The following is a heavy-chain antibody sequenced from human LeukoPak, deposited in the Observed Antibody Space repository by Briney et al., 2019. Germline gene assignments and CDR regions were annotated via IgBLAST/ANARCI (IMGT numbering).Heavy chain of an antibody. CDR3: ATASRGWYDY. D-gene: IGHD6-19*01. V-gene: IGHV3-23*01. CDR2: INNNGGTT. J-gene: IGHJ4*02. Sequence: GGSLRLSCAASGFTFSSYSMNWVRQAPGKGLEWASVINNNGGTTYYADSVKGRFTISRDNSKNTLSLQVNSLRAEDTAVYYCATASRGWYDYWGQGTLLTVSS. CDR1: GFTFSSYS.